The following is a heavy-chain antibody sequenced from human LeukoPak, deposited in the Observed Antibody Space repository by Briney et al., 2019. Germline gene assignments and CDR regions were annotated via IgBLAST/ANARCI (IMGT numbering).Heavy chain of an antibody. D-gene: IGHD4-17*01. CDR1: GFTFSSYS. CDR2: ISSSSSYI. V-gene: IGHV3-21*01. CDR3: ARVDGDYGSGGHYFDY. Sequence: GGSLRLSCAASGFTFSSYSMNWVRQAPGKGLEWVSSISSSSSYIYYADSVKGRFTISRDNAKNSLYLQMNSLRAEDTAVYYCARVDGDYGSGGHYFDYWGQGTLVIVSS. J-gene: IGHJ4*02.